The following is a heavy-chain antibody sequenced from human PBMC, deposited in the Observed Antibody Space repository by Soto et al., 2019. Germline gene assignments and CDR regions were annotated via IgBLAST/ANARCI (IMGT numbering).Heavy chain of an antibody. J-gene: IGHJ6*02. Sequence: ASVKVSCKASGGTFSSYAISWVRQAPGQGLEWMGGIIPIFGTANYAQKFQGRVTITADESTSTAYMELSSLRSEDTAVYYCARFGYSSSWSVASYYYGMDVWGQGTTVTVSS. CDR3: ARFGYSSSWSVASYYYGMDV. CDR1: GGTFSSYA. V-gene: IGHV1-69*13. CDR2: IIPIFGTA. D-gene: IGHD6-13*01.